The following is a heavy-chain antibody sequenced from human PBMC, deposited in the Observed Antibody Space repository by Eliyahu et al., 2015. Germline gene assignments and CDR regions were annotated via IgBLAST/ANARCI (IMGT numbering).Heavy chain of an antibody. Sequence: QVHLQESGPGLVKPSQTLSLACTVSGDSLSRXTYYWTWIRQHPGKGLEWIGYIYYSGSTYYNPSLQSLVTMSLDTYKNQFSLKLTSVTAADTAVYYCARGRLMGPYSNNYIDYWGQGTLVTVSS. J-gene: IGHJ4*01. D-gene: IGHD2/OR15-2a*01. CDR2: IYYSGST. V-gene: IGHV4-31*01. CDR3: ARGRLMGPYSNNYIDY. CDR1: GDSLSRXTYY.